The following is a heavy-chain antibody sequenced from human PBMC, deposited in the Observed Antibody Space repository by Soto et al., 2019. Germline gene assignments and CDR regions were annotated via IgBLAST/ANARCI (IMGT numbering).Heavy chain of an antibody. Sequence: QVQLQQWGAGLLKPSETLSLTCAVYGGSLGGYYGSGFGKPPGKGRGGMGEINHSGSTNYNPSLKSRVTISVDTSKNQFSLKLSSVTAADTAVYYCARDRILLWFGEESTNFDYWGQGTLVTVSS. J-gene: IGHJ4*02. CDR1: GGSLGGYY. CDR2: INHSGST. CDR3: ARDRILLWFGEESTNFDY. D-gene: IGHD3-10*01. V-gene: IGHV4-34*01.